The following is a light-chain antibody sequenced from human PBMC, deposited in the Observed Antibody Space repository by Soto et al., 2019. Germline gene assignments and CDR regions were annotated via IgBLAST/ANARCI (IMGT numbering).Light chain of an antibody. J-gene: IGKJ4*01. V-gene: IGKV3-15*01. CDR3: QQYNNWPLT. Sequence: EVVMTQSPATLSVSPGERATLSCRASQSVDGNLAWYQQKLGQAPRLLIYGAYTRATGIPARFRGSGSGTEFTLTISSLQSEDFEVYYCQQYNNWPLTFGGGTKVEIK. CDR2: GAY. CDR1: QSVDGN.